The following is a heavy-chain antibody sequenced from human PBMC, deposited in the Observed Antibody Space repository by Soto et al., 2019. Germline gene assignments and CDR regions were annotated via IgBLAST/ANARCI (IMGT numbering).Heavy chain of an antibody. D-gene: IGHD6-19*01. V-gene: IGHV1-58*02. CDR2: IVVGSGNT. CDR1: GFTFTSSA. J-gene: IGHJ4*02. CDR3: ARDSTGWRAVYDS. Sequence: SVKVSCKASGFTFTSSAMQWVRQARGQRLEWIGWIVVGSGNTNYAQKFQERVTITRDMSTSTAYMELSSLRSEDTAVYYCARDSTGWRAVYDSWGQGTLVTVSS.